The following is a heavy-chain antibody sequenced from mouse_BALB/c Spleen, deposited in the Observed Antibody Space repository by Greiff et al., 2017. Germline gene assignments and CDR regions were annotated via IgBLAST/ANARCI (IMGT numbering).Heavy chain of an antibody. CDR1: GYTFTSYW. CDR3: ARSYGNYEAWFAY. Sequence: VQLQQPGAELVKPGASVKLSCKASGYTFTSYWMHWVKQRPGQGLEWIGEIDPSDSYTNYNQKFKGKATLTVDKSSSTAYMQLSSLTSEDSAVYYCARSYGNYEAWFAYWGQGTLVTVSA. V-gene: IGHV1-69*02. D-gene: IGHD2-1*01. CDR2: IDPSDSYT. J-gene: IGHJ3*01.